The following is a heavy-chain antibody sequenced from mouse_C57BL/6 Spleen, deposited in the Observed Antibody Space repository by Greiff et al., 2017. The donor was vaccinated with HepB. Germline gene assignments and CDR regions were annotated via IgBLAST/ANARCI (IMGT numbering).Heavy chain of an antibody. CDR2: IDPENGDT. CDR1: GFNIKDDY. CDR3: TVFYGSRGYAMDY. D-gene: IGHD1-1*01. J-gene: IGHJ4*01. V-gene: IGHV14-4*01. Sequence: VQLQQSGAELVRPGASVKLSCTASGFNIKDDYMHWVKQRPEQGLEWIGWIDPENGDTEYASKFQGKATITADTSSNTAYLQLSSLTSEDTAVYYCTVFYGSRGYAMDYWGQGTSVTVSS.